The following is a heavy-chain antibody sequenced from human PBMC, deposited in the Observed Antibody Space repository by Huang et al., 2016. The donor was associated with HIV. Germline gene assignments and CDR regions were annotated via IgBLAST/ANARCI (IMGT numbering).Heavy chain of an antibody. CDR3: ARQGVGDFVVEPTGLGAFDI. CDR2: ISPGASDT. V-gene: IGHV5-51*01. CDR1: GYTFNGYW. Sequence: EVQLVQSGAVVKKPGESLKISCKGSGYTFNGYWIGWVRQMPGKGLEWMVIISPGASDTTYSPSFQGQVTISADKSISTAYLQWSGLKASDTAMYYCARQGVGDFVVEPTGLGAFDIWGQGTMVTVSS. D-gene: IGHD2-2*01. J-gene: IGHJ3*02.